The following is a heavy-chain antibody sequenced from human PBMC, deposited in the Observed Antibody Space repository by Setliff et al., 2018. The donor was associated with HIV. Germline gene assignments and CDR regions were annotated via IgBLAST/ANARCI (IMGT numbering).Heavy chain of an antibody. Sequence: SETLSLTCSVSGGSISSHYWGWIRQPPGRGLEWIGYIMYNEGNNFNPSLKSRVTISVDTSKNELSLKLSSVTAADTAVYYCARAALAGISPRPFYFDYWGQGMLVTVSS. D-gene: IGHD6-6*01. CDR1: GGSISSHY. CDR2: IMYNEGN. J-gene: IGHJ4*02. V-gene: IGHV4-59*11. CDR3: ARAALAGISPRPFYFDY.